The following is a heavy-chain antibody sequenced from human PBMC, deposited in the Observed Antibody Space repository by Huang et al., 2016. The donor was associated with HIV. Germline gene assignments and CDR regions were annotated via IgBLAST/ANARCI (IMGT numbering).Heavy chain of an antibody. CDR1: GDSFTNYW. D-gene: IGHD3-22*01. CDR2: INPGDSDI. Sequence: EVQLVQSGAEVKKPGESLKISCKGSGDSFTNYWIGWVRQMPGKGLEWMGTINPGDSDIRYKPSFQGQVTISVDKSISTAYLQGSSLKASDTAMYYCARQRRVYYYDSSGYNDYWGQGTLITVSS. V-gene: IGHV5-51*01. J-gene: IGHJ4*02. CDR3: ARQRRVYYYDSSGYNDY.